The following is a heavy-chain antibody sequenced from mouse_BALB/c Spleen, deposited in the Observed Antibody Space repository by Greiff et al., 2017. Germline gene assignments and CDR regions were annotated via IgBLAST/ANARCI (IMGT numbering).Heavy chain of an antibody. CDR3: TREGFIATVVAAY. CDR2: IYPGNSDT. D-gene: IGHD1-1*01. CDR1: GYTFTSYW. Sequence: VQLQQSGTVLARPGASVKMSCKASGYTFTSYWMHWVKQRPGQGLEWIGAIYPGNSDTSYNQKFKGKAKLTAVTSTSTAYMELSSLTNEDSAVYYCTREGFIATVVAAYWGQGTLVTVSA. J-gene: IGHJ3*01. V-gene: IGHV1-5*01.